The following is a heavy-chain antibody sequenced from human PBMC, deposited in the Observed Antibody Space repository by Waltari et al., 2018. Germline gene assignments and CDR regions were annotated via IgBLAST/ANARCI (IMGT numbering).Heavy chain of an antibody. D-gene: IGHD2-2*01. CDR2: IWYDGSNK. CDR1: GFTFSSYG. CDR3: ARTDIVVVPAAKGMYV. J-gene: IGHJ6*02. V-gene: IGHV3-33*01. Sequence: QVQLVESGGGVVQPGRSLRLSCAASGFTFSSYGMHWVRQAPGKGLEWVAVIWYDGSNKYYADSVKGRFTISRDNSKNTLYLQMNRLRSDDTAVYYCARTDIVVVPAAKGMYVWGQGTTVTVSS.